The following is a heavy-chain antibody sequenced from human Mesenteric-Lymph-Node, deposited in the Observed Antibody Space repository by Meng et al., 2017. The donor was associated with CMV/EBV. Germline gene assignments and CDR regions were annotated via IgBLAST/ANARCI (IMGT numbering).Heavy chain of an antibody. CDR2: MNPNSGNT. CDR1: GYAFSSYD. V-gene: IGHV1-8*01. CDR3: ARGRSVAARPEDWFDP. Sequence: ASVKVSCKASGYAFSSYDINWVRQATGQGLEWMGWMNPNSGNTGFAQKFQGRVTMTRNTSISTAYMQLSSLTSEDTAVYYCARGRSVAARPEDWFDPWGQGTLVTVSS. D-gene: IGHD6-6*01. J-gene: IGHJ5*02.